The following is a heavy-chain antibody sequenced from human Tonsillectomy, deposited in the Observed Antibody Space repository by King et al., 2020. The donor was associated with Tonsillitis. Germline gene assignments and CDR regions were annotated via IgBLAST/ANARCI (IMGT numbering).Heavy chain of an antibody. CDR2: ISYDGTNQ. J-gene: IGHJ4*02. V-gene: IGHV3-30*03. CDR3: ATEASFFGQTTGLDY. D-gene: IGHD3/OR15-3a*01. CDR1: GFGFSRYG. Sequence: VQLAQSGGGVVQPGRSLRLSCAASGFGFSRYGMHWVRQAPGTGLEWTGVISYDGTNQNYADSVKGRFTISRDKSKNTLYLQLNSLRPADTAVYYCATEASFFGQTTGLDYWGQGALVTVSS.